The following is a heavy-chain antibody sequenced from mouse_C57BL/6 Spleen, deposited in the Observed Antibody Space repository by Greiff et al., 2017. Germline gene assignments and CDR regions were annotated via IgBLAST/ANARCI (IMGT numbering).Heavy chain of an antibody. Sequence: EVKVVESGGGLVKPGGSLKLSCAASGFTFSDYGMHWVRQAPEKGLEWVAYISSGSSTIYYADTVKGRFTISRDNAKNTLFLQMTSLRSEDTAMYYCARKRNGSSYNYAMDYWGQGTSVTVSS. CDR2: ISSGSSTI. CDR3: ARKRNGSSYNYAMDY. J-gene: IGHJ4*01. D-gene: IGHD1-1*01. CDR1: GFTFSDYG. V-gene: IGHV5-17*01.